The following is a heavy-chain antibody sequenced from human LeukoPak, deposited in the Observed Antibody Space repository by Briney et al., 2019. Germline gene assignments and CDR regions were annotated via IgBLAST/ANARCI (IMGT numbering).Heavy chain of an antibody. CDR3: ARGRYCSADICSGGDAFDI. Sequence: PSETLSLTCTVSGGSISNYYWSWIRQPAGKGLEWIGRIYTRGSTNYNPSLKSRVTMSVDTSKNQFSLKLSSVTAADTAVYYCARGRYCSADICSGGDAFDIWGKGTMVSVSS. J-gene: IGHJ3*02. CDR1: GGSISNYY. CDR2: IYTRGST. D-gene: IGHD2-15*01. V-gene: IGHV4-4*07.